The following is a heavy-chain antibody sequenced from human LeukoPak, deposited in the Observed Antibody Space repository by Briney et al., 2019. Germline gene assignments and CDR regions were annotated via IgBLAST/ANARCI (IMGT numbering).Heavy chain of an antibody. CDR2: INHSGST. CDR3: ARKCSSTSCYNY. Sequence: SKTLSLTCAVYGGSFSGYYWSWIRQPPGKGLEWIGEINHSGSTNYNPSLKSRVTISVDTSKNQFSLKLSSVTAADTAVYYCARKCSSTSCYNYWGQGTLVTVSS. V-gene: IGHV4-34*01. J-gene: IGHJ4*02. CDR1: GGSFSGYY. D-gene: IGHD2-2*01.